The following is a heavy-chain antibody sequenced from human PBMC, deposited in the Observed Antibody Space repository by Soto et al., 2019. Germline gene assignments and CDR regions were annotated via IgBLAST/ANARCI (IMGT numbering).Heavy chain of an antibody. J-gene: IGHJ6*02. CDR2: VSYDGNNK. CDR1: GFTFSNYG. V-gene: IGHV3-30*03. Sequence: PGGSLRLSCAASGFTFSNYGMYWVRQAPGKGLECVAVVSYDGNNKYYADSVKGRFTISRDNSKNTLYLQMNSLRAEDTAVYYCARDRSYDILTGYTSGMDVWGQGTTVTVSS. CDR3: ARDRSYDILTGYTSGMDV. D-gene: IGHD3-9*01.